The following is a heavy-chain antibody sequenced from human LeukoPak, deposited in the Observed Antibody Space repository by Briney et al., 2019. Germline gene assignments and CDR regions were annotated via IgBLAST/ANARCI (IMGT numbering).Heavy chain of an antibody. Sequence: SETLSLTCTASGGSISSYYWSWIRQPAGKGLEWIGRIYTSGSTNYNPSLKSRVTMSVDTSKNQFSLKLSSVTAADTAVYYCARRYCSSTSCYFDYWGQGTLVTVSS. CDR2: IYTSGST. CDR1: GGSISSYY. D-gene: IGHD2-2*01. V-gene: IGHV4-4*07. CDR3: ARRYCSSTSCYFDY. J-gene: IGHJ4*02.